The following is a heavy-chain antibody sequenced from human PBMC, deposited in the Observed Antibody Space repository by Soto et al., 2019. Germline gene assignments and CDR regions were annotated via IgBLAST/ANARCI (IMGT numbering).Heavy chain of an antibody. D-gene: IGHD2-15*01. V-gene: IGHV3-23*01. CDR1: GFTFSSYA. CDR3: GKGKRKLLAGKISFDI. Sequence: EVQLLESGGGLVQPGGSLRLSCAASGFTFSSYAMSWVRQAPGKGLEWVSAISGSGGSTYYADSVKGRFTISRDNSKNTLYLKKNSGRAGKPAVYYWGKGKRKLLAGKISFDIGGKGKMVTSSS. J-gene: IGHJ3*02. CDR2: ISGSGGST.